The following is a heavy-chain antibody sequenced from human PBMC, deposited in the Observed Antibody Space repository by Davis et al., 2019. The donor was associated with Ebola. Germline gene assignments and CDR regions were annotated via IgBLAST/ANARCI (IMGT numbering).Heavy chain of an antibody. CDR2: INHSGST. CDR3: ARGCRSLGKDAFDI. J-gene: IGHJ3*02. D-gene: IGHD7-27*01. V-gene: IGHV4-34*01. Sequence: MPSETLSLTCAVYGGSFSGYYWSWIRQPPGEGLEWIGEINHSGSTNYNPSLKSRVTISVDTSKNQFSLKLSSVTAADTAVYYCARGCRSLGKDAFDIWGQGTMVTVSS. CDR1: GGSFSGYY.